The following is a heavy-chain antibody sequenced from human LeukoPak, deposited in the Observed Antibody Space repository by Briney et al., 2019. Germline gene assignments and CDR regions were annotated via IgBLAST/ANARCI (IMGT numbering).Heavy chain of an antibody. CDR1: GLTFTSFP. D-gene: IGHD6-13*01. CDR3: AADLAAAGTYDY. J-gene: IGHJ4*02. CDR2: IVVGSGNT. V-gene: IGHV1-58*01. Sequence: SVKVSCKPSGLTFTSFPLQWVRQPRGQRLEWKGWIVVGSGNTNYEQKFQERVTITRDMSTSTAYMELSSLRSEDTAVYYCAADLAAAGTYDYRGQGTLVTVSS.